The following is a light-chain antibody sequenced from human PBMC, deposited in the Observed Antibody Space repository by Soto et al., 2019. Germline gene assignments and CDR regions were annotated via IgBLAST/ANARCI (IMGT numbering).Light chain of an antibody. CDR3: QNYNGAPWT. J-gene: IGKJ1*01. CDR1: QGISTY. V-gene: IGKV1-27*01. CDR2: AAS. Sequence: DIQMTQSPSSLSASVGDRVTITCRASQGISTYLVWYQQKPGTVPKLLIFAASTLQSGVPSRFSGSGSGTDVTLTISSLQPEDVATYSCQNYNGAPWTFGQGTKVEIK.